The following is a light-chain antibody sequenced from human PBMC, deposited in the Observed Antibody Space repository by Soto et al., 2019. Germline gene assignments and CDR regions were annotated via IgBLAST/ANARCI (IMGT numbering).Light chain of an antibody. CDR1: QGISSY. J-gene: IGKJ5*01. CDR2: AAS. V-gene: IGKV1-9*01. Sequence: DIQLTQSPSFLSASVGDRVTITCRASQGISSYLAWYQQKPGKGPKILIYAASTLQNGVPSRFSGSGSGTEFTRTVSRPQPDYFATSYCQRLDNSPITFRQGTRLEIK. CDR3: QRLDNSPIT.